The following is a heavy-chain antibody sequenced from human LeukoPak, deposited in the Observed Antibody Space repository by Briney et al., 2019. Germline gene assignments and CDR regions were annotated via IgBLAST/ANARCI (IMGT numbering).Heavy chain of an antibody. CDR3: VREYVWGSYRYVDY. V-gene: IGHV3-21*06. CDR1: GFTSSGFH. D-gene: IGHD3-16*02. CDR2: ISTVSTYM. Sequence: GGSLTLSCAASGFTSSGFHMNWVRQAPGKGLDWVSSISTVSTYMYYADSVKGRFTISRDNAKNSLYLQMKSLRVEDTAVYYCVREYVWGSYRYVDYWGQGTLVTVSS. J-gene: IGHJ4*02.